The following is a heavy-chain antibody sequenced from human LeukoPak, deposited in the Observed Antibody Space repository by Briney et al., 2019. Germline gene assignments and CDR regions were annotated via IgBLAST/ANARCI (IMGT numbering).Heavy chain of an antibody. Sequence: GGSLRLSCAASGFTFSSYDMHWVRQATGKGLEWVSAIGTAGDTYYPGSVKGRFTSSRENAKNSLYLQMNSLRAGDTAVYYCARALSPSQQYGDYYFDYWGQGTLVTVSP. CDR1: GFTFSSYD. V-gene: IGHV3-13*01. D-gene: IGHD4-17*01. CDR2: IGTAGDT. CDR3: ARALSPSQQYGDYYFDY. J-gene: IGHJ4*02.